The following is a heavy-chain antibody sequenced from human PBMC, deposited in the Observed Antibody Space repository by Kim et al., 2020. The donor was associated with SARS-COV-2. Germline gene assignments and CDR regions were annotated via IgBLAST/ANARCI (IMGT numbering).Heavy chain of an antibody. CDR3: AREGAVTTEWDPGAWYFDL. CDR2: ISYDGSNK. CDR1: GFTFSSYA. J-gene: IGHJ2*01. V-gene: IGHV3-30-3*01. Sequence: GGSLRLSCAASGFTFSSYAMHWVRQAPGKGLEWVAVISYDGSNKYYADSVKGRFTISRDNSKNTLYLQMNSLRAEDTAVYYCAREGAVTTEWDPGAWYFDLWGRGTLVTVSS. D-gene: IGHD4-17*01.